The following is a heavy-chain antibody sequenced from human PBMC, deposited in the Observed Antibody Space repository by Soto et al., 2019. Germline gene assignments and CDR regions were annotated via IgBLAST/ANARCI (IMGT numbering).Heavy chain of an antibody. CDR3: AKDLTRVTIFGVAPRGWFDP. CDR2: ISGSGGST. D-gene: IGHD3-3*01. Sequence: GGSLRLSCAASGFTFSSYAMSWVRQAPGKGLEWVSAISGSGGSTYYADSVKGRFTISRDNSKNTLYLQMNSLRAEDTAVYYCAKDLTRVTIFGVAPRGWFDPWGQGTLVTVSS. CDR1: GFTFSSYA. V-gene: IGHV3-23*01. J-gene: IGHJ5*02.